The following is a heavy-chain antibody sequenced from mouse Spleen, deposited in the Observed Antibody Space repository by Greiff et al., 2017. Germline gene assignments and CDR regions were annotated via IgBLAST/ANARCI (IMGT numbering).Heavy chain of an antibody. Sequence: EVKLMESGGGLVKPGGSLKLSCAASGFTFSSYAMSWVRQTPEKRLEWVATISSGGSYTYYPDSVKGRFTISRDNAKNTLYLQMSSLRSEDTAMYYCARHQGYGNRWAMDYWGQGTSVTVSS. D-gene: IGHD2-10*02. J-gene: IGHJ4*01. CDR1: GFTFSSYA. V-gene: IGHV5-9-3*01. CDR3: ARHQGYGNRWAMDY. CDR2: ISSGGSYT.